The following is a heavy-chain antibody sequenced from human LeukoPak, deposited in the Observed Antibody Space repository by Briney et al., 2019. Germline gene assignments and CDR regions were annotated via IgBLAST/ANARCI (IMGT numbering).Heavy chain of an antibody. Sequence: TSETLSLTCTVSGGSISSSSYYWGWIRQPPGKGLEWIGSIYYSGSTYYNPSLKSRVTISVDTSKNQFSLKLSSVTAADTAVYYCARDLPSTAAAAGTHVPFDYWGQGTLVTVPS. V-gene: IGHV4-39*07. CDR2: IYYSGST. D-gene: IGHD6-13*01. CDR3: ARDLPSTAAAAGTHVPFDY. J-gene: IGHJ4*02. CDR1: GGSISSSSYY.